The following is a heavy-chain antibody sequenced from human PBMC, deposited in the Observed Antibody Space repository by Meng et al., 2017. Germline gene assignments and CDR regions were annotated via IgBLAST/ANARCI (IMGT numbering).Heavy chain of an antibody. CDR2: IYHGGNT. CDR3: ASWIYSCGWQ. D-gene: IGHD6-19*01. Sequence: QVRLQESGAGLVKPSGTLSLTCVVSGGSISSVDWWSWVRQPPGKGLEWIGEIYHGGNTNYNPSLKSRVTISIDKSKNQFSLKLSSVTAADTAVYYCASWIYSCGWQWGQGTLVTVSS. V-gene: IGHV4/OR15-8*02. CDR1: GGSISSVDW. J-gene: IGHJ4*02.